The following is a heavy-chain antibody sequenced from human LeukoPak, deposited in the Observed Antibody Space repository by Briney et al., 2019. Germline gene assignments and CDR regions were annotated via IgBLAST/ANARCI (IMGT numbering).Heavy chain of an antibody. CDR2: IYHSGST. CDR1: GYSISSGYY. J-gene: IGHJ6*04. V-gene: IGHV4-38-2*01. CDR3: ARGLTRYYYGMDV. D-gene: IGHD3-9*01. Sequence: SETLSLTCAVSGYSISSGYYWGWIRQPPGKGLEWIGSIYHSGSTYYNPSLKSRVTISVDTSKNQLSLKLSSVTAADTAVYYCARGLTRYYYGMDVWGEATTVTVSS.